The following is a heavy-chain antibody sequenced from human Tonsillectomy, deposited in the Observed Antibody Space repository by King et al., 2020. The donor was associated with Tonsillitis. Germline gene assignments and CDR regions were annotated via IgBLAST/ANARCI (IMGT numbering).Heavy chain of an antibody. Sequence: VQLVESGGGLVQPGGSLRLSCAASGFTFSSYEMNWVRQAPGKGLEWVSYISSSGSTIYYADSVKGRFTISRDNAKNSLYLQMNSLRAGDTAVYYCARGSRTVAAAGLGVGYWGQGTLVTVSS. V-gene: IGHV3-48*03. CDR3: ARGSRTVAAAGLGVGY. CDR1: GFTFSSYE. D-gene: IGHD6-13*01. J-gene: IGHJ4*02. CDR2: ISSSGSTI.